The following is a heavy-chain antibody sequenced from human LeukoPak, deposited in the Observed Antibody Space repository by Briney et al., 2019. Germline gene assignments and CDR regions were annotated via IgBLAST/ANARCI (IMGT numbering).Heavy chain of an antibody. CDR2: IYYSGST. CDR3: CGWGTGEAEDNWFDL. D-gene: IGHD6-19*01. V-gene: IGHV4-39*02. J-gene: IGHJ5*02. CDR1: VDSIIISSYC. Sequence: PSETLSHTCILSVDSIIISSYCWGSVRQPPGNGLEWIGSIYYSGSTYYNPSLKSRVTISVDTSKNHFCMTLSSVTAADTAVYSCCGWGTGEAEDNWFDLWGQGTLVTVSS.